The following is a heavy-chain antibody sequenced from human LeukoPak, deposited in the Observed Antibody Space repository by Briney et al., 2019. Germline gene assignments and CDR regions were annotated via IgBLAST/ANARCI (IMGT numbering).Heavy chain of an antibody. D-gene: IGHD2-15*01. CDR2: IHNSGST. V-gene: IGHV4-39*01. CDR3: ARLWSTYCSSGSCPHQPNY. J-gene: IGHJ4*02. Sequence: PSETLSLTCTVSGGSISSSAYHWGWIRQPPGKGLEWIGSIHNSGSTYYNPSLKSRVTISARTSKNQFSLKLSSVTAADTALYYCARLWSTYCSSGSCPHQPNYWGQGTLVTVSS. CDR1: GGSISSSAYH.